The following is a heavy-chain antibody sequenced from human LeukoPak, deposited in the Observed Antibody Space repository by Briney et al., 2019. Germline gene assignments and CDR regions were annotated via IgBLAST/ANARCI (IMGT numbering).Heavy chain of an antibody. CDR1: GFTFSSCA. J-gene: IGHJ4*02. Sequence: GGSLRLSCAASGFTFSSCAMSWVHQAPGKGLEWVSGISASGGHTFYADSVKGRFSISRDNSKNTLYLQMNSLRVEDTAIYYCAKYSGDYFGDYWGQGNLVTVSS. CDR3: AKYSGDYFGDY. V-gene: IGHV3-23*01. CDR2: ISASGGHT. D-gene: IGHD1-26*01.